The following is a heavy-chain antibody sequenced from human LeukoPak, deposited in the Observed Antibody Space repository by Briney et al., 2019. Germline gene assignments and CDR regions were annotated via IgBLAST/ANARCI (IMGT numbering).Heavy chain of an antibody. CDR1: GFTFSSYW. CDR3: ARDRHDYGDYYYGMDV. D-gene: IGHD4-17*01. V-gene: IGHV3-7*01. Sequence: GGSLRLSCAASGFTFSSYWMSWVRQAPGKGLEWVANIKQDGSEKYYVDSVKGRFTISRDNAKNSLYLQMNSLRAEDTAVYYCARDRHDYGDYYYGMDVWGQGTTVTVSS. CDR2: IKQDGSEK. J-gene: IGHJ6*02.